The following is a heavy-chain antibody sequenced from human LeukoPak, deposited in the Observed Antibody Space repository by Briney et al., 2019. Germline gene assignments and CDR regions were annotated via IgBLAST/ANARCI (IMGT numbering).Heavy chain of an antibody. CDR3: ASGPPAMVRGAPWF. D-gene: IGHD3-10*01. V-gene: IGHV3-21*05. J-gene: IGHJ4*02. Sequence: GGSLRLSCAASEFTFSSYEMNWVRQTPGKGQDWVAYISSSSTYKYYADPAKGRFTVSRDNAQNSVYLQMNSLRAEDTAAYYCASGPPAMVRGAPWFWGQGTLVTVSS. CDR1: EFTFSSYE. CDR2: ISSSSTYK.